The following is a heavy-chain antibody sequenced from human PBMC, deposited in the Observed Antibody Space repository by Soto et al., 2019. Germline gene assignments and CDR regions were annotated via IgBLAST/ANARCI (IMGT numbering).Heavy chain of an antibody. CDR1: GGTFSSYA. CDR2: IIPIFGTA. Sequence: GASVKVSCKASGGTFSSYAISWVRQAPGQGLEWMGGIIPIFGTANYAQKFQGRVTITADESTSTAYMELSSLRSEDTAVYYCARDRGIMATIGGYYGMDVWGQGTTVTVSS. J-gene: IGHJ6*02. CDR3: ARDRGIMATIGGYYGMDV. V-gene: IGHV1-69*13. D-gene: IGHD5-12*01.